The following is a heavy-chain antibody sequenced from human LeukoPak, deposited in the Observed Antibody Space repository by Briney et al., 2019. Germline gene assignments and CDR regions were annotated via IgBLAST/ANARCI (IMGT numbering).Heavy chain of an antibody. J-gene: IGHJ4*02. CDR3: ARDEGGGYDY. V-gene: IGHV1-3*01. Sequence: ASVKVSCKASGYTFTIYAIHWVRQAPGQRLEWMGWINAGNGNTKYPQTFQGRVTITRDTSASTAYMELSSLRFEDTAVYYCARDEGGGYDYWGQGTLVTVSS. CDR2: INAGNGNT. CDR1: GYTFTIYA. D-gene: IGHD5-12*01.